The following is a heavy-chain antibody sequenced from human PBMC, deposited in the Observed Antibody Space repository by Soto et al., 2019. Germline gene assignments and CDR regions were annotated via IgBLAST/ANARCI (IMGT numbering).Heavy chain of an antibody. D-gene: IGHD3-22*01. V-gene: IGHV1-24*01. CDR2: FDLENGET. J-gene: IGHJ4*02. CDR1: GYTLTELS. Sequence: ASVKVSCKVSGYTLTELSIHWVRQAPGEGLEWMGGFDLENGETIYAQRFQGRVTMTEESSADTPYMELSSLRSEDTAMYYCARHNYFDTSGSSSPGAYWGQGTPVTVSS. CDR3: ARHNYFDTSGSSSPGAY.